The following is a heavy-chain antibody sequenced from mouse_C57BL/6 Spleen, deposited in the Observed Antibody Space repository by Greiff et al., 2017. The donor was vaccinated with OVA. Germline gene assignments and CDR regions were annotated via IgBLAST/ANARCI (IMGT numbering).Heavy chain of an antibody. CDR3: ARKGFLYFDY. J-gene: IGHJ2*01. Sequence: QVQLKQPGAELVRPGTSVKLSCKASGYTFTSYWMHWVKQRPGQGLEWIGVIDPSDSYTNSNHKFKGKATLTVDTSSSTAYMQLSSLPSEDSAVYYCARKGFLYFDYWGQGTTLTVSS. V-gene: IGHV1-59*01. CDR2: IDPSDSYT. CDR1: GYTFTSYW.